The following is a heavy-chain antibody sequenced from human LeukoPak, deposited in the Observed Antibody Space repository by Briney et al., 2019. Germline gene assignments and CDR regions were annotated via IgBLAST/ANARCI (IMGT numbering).Heavy chain of an antibody. D-gene: IGHD1-26*01. CDR1: GYTFTGYH. V-gene: IGHV1-2*02. CDR2: INPNNGGA. CDR3: ARGLGSGSYHFDY. Sequence: GASVKVSCKASGYTFTGYHIHWVRQAPGQVLDWKGSINPNNGGANYAQRFRGRVPMTRDPFISTVYVEVAGLTSDDTAVYYCARGLGSGSYHFDYWGQGALVTVSS. J-gene: IGHJ4*02.